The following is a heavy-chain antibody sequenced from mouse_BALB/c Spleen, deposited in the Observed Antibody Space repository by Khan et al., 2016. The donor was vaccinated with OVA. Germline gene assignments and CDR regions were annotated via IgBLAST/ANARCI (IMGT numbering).Heavy chain of an antibody. CDR1: GYTFTDYY. J-gene: IGHJ3*01. Sequence: LQLQESGPELARPGASVKLSCKASGYTFTDYYIDWVKQRTGQGLEWIGEINPGSGNSYYNEKFKGKATLTADKSSNTAFVQLSSLTSDDSAVYFCAREWGAWFAYWGQGTLVTVSA. CDR2: INPGSGNS. V-gene: IGHV1-77*01. CDR3: AREWGAWFAY.